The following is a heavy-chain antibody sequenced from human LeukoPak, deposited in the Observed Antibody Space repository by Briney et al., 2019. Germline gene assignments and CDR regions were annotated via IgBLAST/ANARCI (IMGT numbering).Heavy chain of an antibody. CDR3: AREGGYYYDSSGYLFDY. D-gene: IGHD3-22*01. CDR2: ISYDGSNK. V-gene: IGHV3-30-3*01. J-gene: IGHJ4*02. Sequence: GRSLRLSCAASGFTFSSYAMQWVRQALGKGLEWVAVISYDGSNKYYADSVKGRFTISRDNSKNTLYLQMNSLRAEDTAVYYCAREGGYYYDSSGYLFDYWGQGTLVTVSS. CDR1: GFTFSSYA.